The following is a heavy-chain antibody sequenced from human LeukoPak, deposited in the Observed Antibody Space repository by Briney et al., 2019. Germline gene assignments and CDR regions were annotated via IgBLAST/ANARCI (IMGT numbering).Heavy chain of an antibody. J-gene: IGHJ4*02. Sequence: PGGSLRLSCAASGFTFSGYAMSWVRQAPGKGLEWVSTISDNGGRTYYADSVKGRFTISRDNSKNTLFLQMNSLRAEDSAVYYCARGSTYYGSSGQVPFDYWGQGTLVTVSS. D-gene: IGHD3-22*01. CDR3: ARGSTYYGSSGQVPFDY. CDR1: GFTFSGYA. CDR2: ISDNGGRT. V-gene: IGHV3-23*01.